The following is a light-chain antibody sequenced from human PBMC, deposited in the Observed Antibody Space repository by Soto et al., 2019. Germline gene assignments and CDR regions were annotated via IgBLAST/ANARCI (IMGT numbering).Light chain of an antibody. Sequence: SVLTQPPSASGSPGQSVTISCTGTKNDIGGYNYVSWYQQHPGKAPKLIIYDVSNRPSGISNRFSGSKSADTASLTISGLQAEDEADYYCSSYTSSSPYVFGTGTKVTVL. V-gene: IGLV2-14*01. J-gene: IGLJ1*01. CDR3: SSYTSSSPYV. CDR2: DVS. CDR1: KNDIGGYNY.